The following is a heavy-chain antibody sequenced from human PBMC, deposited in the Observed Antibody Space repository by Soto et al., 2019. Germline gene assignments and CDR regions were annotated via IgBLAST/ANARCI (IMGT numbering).Heavy chain of an antibody. V-gene: IGHV1-18*01. CDR3: XXXKVGDYYY. D-gene: IGHD4-17*01. CDR1: GYTFTSYG. Sequence: QVQLVQSGAEVKKPGASVKVSCKASGYTFTSYGISWVRQAPGQGLEWMGWISAYNGNTNYAQKLQGRVTMTTDTXXXXAXMXXXXXXXXXXXXXXXXXXKVGDYYYWGQGTLVTVSS. J-gene: IGHJ4*02. CDR2: ISAYNGNT.